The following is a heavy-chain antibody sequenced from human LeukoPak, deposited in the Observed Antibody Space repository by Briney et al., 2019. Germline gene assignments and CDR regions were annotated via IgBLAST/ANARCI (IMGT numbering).Heavy chain of an antibody. V-gene: IGHV3-21*01. Sequence: PGGSLRLSCAASGFTFSSYSMNWVRQAPGKGLEWVSSISSYNTYIFYADSVKGRFTISRDNAKNSLYLQMNSLRAEDTAVYYCATDVNYWGQGTLVTVSS. CDR1: GFTFSSYS. CDR3: ATDVNY. J-gene: IGHJ4*02. CDR2: ISSYNTYI.